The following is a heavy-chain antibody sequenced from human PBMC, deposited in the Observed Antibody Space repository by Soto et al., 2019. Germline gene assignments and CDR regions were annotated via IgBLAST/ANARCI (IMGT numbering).Heavy chain of an antibody. J-gene: IGHJ5*02. Sequence: QLQLQESGPGLVKPSETLSLTCTVSGGSISSSSYYLGWIRQPPGKGLEWIGSIYYSGSTYYNPSLKSRVTRSVDTSKNQFSLQLSSVTAADTAVYYCAGSYEFWSGYSGPPPPSNNWFGPWGQGTLVTVSS. D-gene: IGHD3-3*01. CDR1: GGSISSSSYY. CDR3: AGSYEFWSGYSGPPPPSNNWFGP. V-gene: IGHV4-39*01. CDR2: IYYSGST.